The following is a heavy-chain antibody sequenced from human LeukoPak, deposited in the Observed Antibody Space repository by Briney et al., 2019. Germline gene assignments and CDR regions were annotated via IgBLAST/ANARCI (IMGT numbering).Heavy chain of an antibody. CDR1: GFTFSDYY. V-gene: IGHV3-11*04. CDR2: ISSSGSAI. CDR3: ARGPSLITFGGVIPEFDY. D-gene: IGHD3-16*02. J-gene: IGHJ4*02. Sequence: GGSLRLSCAASGFTFSDYYMSWIRQAPGKGLEWVSYISSSGSAIYYADSVKGRFTISRDNAKNSLYLQMNSLRAEDTAVYYCARGPSLITFGGVIPEFDYWGQGTLVTVSS.